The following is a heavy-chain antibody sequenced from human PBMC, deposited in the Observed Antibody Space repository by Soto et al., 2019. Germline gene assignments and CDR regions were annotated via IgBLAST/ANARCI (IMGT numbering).Heavy chain of an antibody. V-gene: IGHV3-30*18. CDR2: VSHDGTLY. D-gene: IGHD2-8*02. J-gene: IGHJ4*02. Sequence: QVQLVESGGGVVQPGRSLRLSCSASGFIYSSCAMHWLRQVPGRGLEWLAVVSHDGTLYPYADSVKGRFTISRDNSRKMLYMQMNSLRADDTAVYYCVKDRSDTWSFDYWGQGTLVTVSS. CDR3: VKDRSDTWSFDY. CDR1: GFIYSSCA.